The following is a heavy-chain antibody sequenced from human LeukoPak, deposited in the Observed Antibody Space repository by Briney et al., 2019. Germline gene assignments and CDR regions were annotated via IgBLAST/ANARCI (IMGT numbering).Heavy chain of an antibody. J-gene: IGHJ4*02. Sequence: LLETLSLTCLVSVGSFNGYHWGWIRQPPGRGLGRMGRIYTTGSTNYNPSLESRVTMSVDMSKNQFSLKLTSVTAADTAMYFCARAGYTISYYSLDYWGQGTLVSFSS. CDR2: IYTTGST. CDR3: ARAGYTISYYSLDY. V-gene: IGHV4-4*07. CDR1: VGSFNGYH. D-gene: IGHD1-26*01.